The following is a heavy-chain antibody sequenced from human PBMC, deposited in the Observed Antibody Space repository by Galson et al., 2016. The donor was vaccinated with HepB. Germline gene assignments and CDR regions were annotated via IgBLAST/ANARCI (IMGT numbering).Heavy chain of an antibody. CDR1: GTSLRGYY. CDR3: AKYDWTYGSFDP. Sequence: ETLSLTCSVYGTSLRGYYWSWIRQPPGKGLEWLGEVNHSGKTTHNASFKSRVTISVDASLKHFSLSLRSVAAADTAIYYCAKYDWTYGSFDPWAQGTLVTVSS. V-gene: IGHV4-34*01. D-gene: IGHD1-20*01. CDR2: VNHSGKT. J-gene: IGHJ5*02.